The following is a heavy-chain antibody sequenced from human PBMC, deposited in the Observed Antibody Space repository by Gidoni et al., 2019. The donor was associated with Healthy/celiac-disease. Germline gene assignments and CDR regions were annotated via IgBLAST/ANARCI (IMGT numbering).Heavy chain of an antibody. CDR2: IWYDGSNK. D-gene: IGHD3-10*01. J-gene: IGHJ5*02. CDR1: GFPFSSYG. CDR3: ARAGITMVRGVIIQGWFDP. Sequence: QVQLVESGGGVVQPGRSLRLSCAASGFPFSSYGMHWVRQAPGKGLAWVAVIWYDGSNKYYADSVKGRFTISRDNSKNTLYLQMNSLRAEDTAVYYCARAGITMVRGVIIQGWFDPWGQGTLVTVSS. V-gene: IGHV3-33*01.